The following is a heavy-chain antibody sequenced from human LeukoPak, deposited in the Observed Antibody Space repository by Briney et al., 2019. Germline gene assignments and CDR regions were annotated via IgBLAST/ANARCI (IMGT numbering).Heavy chain of an antibody. D-gene: IGHD3-22*01. J-gene: IGHJ3*02. CDR1: GYTFTSYG. Sequence: GASVKVSCKASGYTFTSYGISWVRQAPGQGLEWMGWISAYNGNTNYAQKLQGRVTMTTDTSTSTAYMELRSLRSDDTAVYYCARYYYDSSGYLSHAFDIWGQGTMVTVSS. V-gene: IGHV1-18*01. CDR2: ISAYNGNT. CDR3: ARYYYDSSGYLSHAFDI.